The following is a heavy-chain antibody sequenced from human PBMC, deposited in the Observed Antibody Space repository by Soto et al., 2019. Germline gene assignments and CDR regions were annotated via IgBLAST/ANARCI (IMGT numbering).Heavy chain of an antibody. J-gene: IGHJ3*01. CDR1: GFTFSSYA. D-gene: IGHD4-17*01. CDR2: ITGSGDYT. CDR3: GKDPNRDYFGAFDF. Sequence: EVQMLESGGGLVQPGGSLRLSCAASGFTFSSYALTWVRQAPGKGLEWVSSITGSGDYTRYTDSVKGRFTITRDNAKNPLFLQMKSLRADDTAIYYCGKDPNRDYFGAFDFWGQGTMVTVSS. V-gene: IGHV3-23*01.